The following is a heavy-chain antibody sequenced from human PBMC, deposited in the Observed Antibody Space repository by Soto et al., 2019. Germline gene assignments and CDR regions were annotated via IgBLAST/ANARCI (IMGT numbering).Heavy chain of an antibody. CDR3: ARRRVVVVAATFDAFDI. D-gene: IGHD2-15*01. J-gene: IGHJ3*02. Sequence: PGESLKISCKGSGYSFTSYWIGWVRQMPGKGLEWMGIIYPGDSDTRYSPSFQGQVTISADKSISTAYLQWSSLKASDTAMYYCARRRVVVVAATFDAFDIWGQGTMVTVS. V-gene: IGHV5-51*01. CDR2: IYPGDSDT. CDR1: GYSFTSYW.